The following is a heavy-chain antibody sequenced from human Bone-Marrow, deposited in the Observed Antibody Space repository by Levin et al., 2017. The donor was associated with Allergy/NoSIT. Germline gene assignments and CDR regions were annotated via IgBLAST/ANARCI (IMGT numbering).Heavy chain of an antibody. CDR3: ARVEGDPGYFDR. J-gene: IGHJ2*01. CDR2: INHSGST. D-gene: IGHD2-21*02. Sequence: SETLSLTCAVYGGSFSGYYWSWIRQPPGKGLEWIGEINHSGSTNYNPSLKSRVTISVDTSKNQFSLKLSSVTAADTAVYYCARVEGDPGYFDRWGRGTLVTVSS. CDR1: GGSFSGYY. V-gene: IGHV4-34*01.